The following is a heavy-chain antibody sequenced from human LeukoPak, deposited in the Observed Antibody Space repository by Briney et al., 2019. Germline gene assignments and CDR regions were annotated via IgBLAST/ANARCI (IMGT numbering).Heavy chain of an antibody. CDR3: ATWRTAKTGFDY. Sequence: PSKTLSLTCTVSGGSLSNNNYYWAWIRQPPGKGLECIGSIYYSGSPYYNPSLKSRVTISVDTSKNQFSLRLSSVTAADTAVYYCATWRTAKTGFDYWGQGTLVTVSS. CDR1: GGSLSNNNYY. D-gene: IGHD1-1*01. V-gene: IGHV4-39*01. J-gene: IGHJ4*02. CDR2: IYYSGSP.